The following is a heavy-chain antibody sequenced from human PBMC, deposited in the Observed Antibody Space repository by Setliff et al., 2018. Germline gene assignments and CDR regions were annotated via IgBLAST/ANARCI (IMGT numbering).Heavy chain of an antibody. CDR1: GYTFTDYY. V-gene: IGHV1-69-2*01. D-gene: IGHD6-19*01. Sequence: ASVKVSCKVSGYTFTDYYMHWVQQAPGKGLEWMGLVDPEDGETIYAEKFQGRVTITADTSADTAYMERSSLRSEDTAVYYCATEGLSSGWYSSTFDIWGQGTMVTVSS. J-gene: IGHJ3*02. CDR2: VDPEDGET. CDR3: ATEGLSSGWYSSTFDI.